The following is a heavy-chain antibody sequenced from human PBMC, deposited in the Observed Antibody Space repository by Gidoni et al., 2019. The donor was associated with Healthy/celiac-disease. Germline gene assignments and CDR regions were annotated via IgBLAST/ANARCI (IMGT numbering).Heavy chain of an antibody. V-gene: IGHV4-38-2*02. CDR1: GYY. CDR2: IYHSGST. J-gene: IGHJ5*02. D-gene: IGHD2-8*01. Sequence: GYYWGWIRQPPGKGLEWIGSIYHSGSTYYNPSLKSRVTISVDTSKNQFSLKLSSGNAADTAVYYCARVVREARERFDPWGQGTLVTVSS. CDR3: ARVVREARERFDP.